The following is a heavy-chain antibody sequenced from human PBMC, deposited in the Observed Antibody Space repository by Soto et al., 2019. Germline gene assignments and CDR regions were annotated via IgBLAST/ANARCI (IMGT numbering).Heavy chain of an antibody. V-gene: IGHV4-31*03. D-gene: IGHD3-10*01. CDR1: GGSISSGGYY. Sequence: SETLSLTCTVSGGSISSGGYYWSWIRQHPGKGLEWIGYIYYSGSTYYNPSLKSRVTISVGTSKNQFSLKLSSVTAADTAVYYCATRNVLLWFGELSLPYYYYGMDVWGQGTTVTVSS. J-gene: IGHJ6*02. CDR3: ATRNVLLWFGELSLPYYYYGMDV. CDR2: IYYSGST.